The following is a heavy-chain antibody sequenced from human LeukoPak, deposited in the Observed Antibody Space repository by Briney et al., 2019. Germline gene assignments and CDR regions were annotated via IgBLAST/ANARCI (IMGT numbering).Heavy chain of an antibody. CDR1: GDSVSSNSAA. J-gene: IGHJ5*02. V-gene: IGHV6-1*01. CDR2: TYYRSKWYN. CDR3: ARDVRRVVGA. D-gene: IGHD2-15*01. Sequence: SQTLSLTCAISGDSVSSNSAAWNWIRQSPSRGLEWLGRTYYRSKWYNDYAVSVESRITINPDISKNQFSLQPNSVTPEDTAVYCCARDVRRVVGAWGQGTLVTVSS.